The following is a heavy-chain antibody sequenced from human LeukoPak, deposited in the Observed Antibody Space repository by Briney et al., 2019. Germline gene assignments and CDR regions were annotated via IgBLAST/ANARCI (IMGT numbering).Heavy chain of an antibody. CDR3: ARVGWSGYHFDY. D-gene: IGHD3-3*01. Sequence: GSLRLSCAASGFTVSSSYMSWVRQAPGRGLEWVSVIYSGGSTYYADSVKGRFTISRDNPKNTLYLQMNTLRAEDTAVYYCARVGWSGYHFDYWGQGTLVTVSS. V-gene: IGHV3-66*01. CDR2: IYSGGST. J-gene: IGHJ4*02. CDR1: GFTVSSSY.